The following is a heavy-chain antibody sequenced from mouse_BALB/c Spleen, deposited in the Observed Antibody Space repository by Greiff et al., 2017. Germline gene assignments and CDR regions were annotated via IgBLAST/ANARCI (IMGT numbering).Heavy chain of an antibody. CDR3: ARSLLRLMWYFDV. D-gene: IGHD1-2*01. Sequence: QVQLQQPGAELVKPGASVKLSCKASGYTFTSYWMHWVKQRPGQGLEWIGEINPSNGRTNYNEKFKSKATLTVDKSSSTAYIQLSSLTSEDSAVYYCARSLLRLMWYFDVWGAGTTVTVSS. CDR1: GYTFTSYW. J-gene: IGHJ1*01. CDR2: INPSNGRT. V-gene: IGHV1S81*02.